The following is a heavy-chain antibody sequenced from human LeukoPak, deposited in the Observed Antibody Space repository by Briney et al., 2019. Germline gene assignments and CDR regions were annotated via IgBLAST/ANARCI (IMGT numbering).Heavy chain of an antibody. J-gene: IGHJ4*02. CDR1: GGSFSGYY. CDR3: AGLGYCSSTSCYMVDY. CDR2: INHSGST. V-gene: IGHV4-34*01. D-gene: IGHD2-2*02. Sequence: SETLSLTCAVYGGSFSGYYWSWIHQPPGKGLEWIGEINHSGSTNYNPSLKSRVTISVDTSKNQFSLKLSSVTAADTAVYYCAGLGYCSSTSCYMVDYWGQGTLVTVSS.